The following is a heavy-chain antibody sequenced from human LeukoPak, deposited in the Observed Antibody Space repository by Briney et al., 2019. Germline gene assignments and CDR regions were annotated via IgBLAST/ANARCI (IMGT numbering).Heavy chain of an antibody. CDR1: GYTFTSYY. J-gene: IGHJ6*03. Sequence: ASVKVSCKASGYTFTSYYMHWVRQAPGQGLEWMGIINPSGGSTSYAQKFQGRVTMTRDTSTSTAYMELSSLRFDDTAFYYCARGRKVAGAPFYYYYYMDVWGKGTTVTVSS. V-gene: IGHV1-46*01. CDR2: INPSGGST. CDR3: ARGRKVAGAPFYYYYYMDV. D-gene: IGHD2-8*02.